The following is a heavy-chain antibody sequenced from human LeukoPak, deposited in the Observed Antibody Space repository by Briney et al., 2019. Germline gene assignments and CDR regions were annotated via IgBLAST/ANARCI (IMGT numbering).Heavy chain of an antibody. CDR2: IKSEGSN. CDR1: GFTFSSYW. CDR3: ARGMSGYYGMDV. J-gene: IGHJ6*02. V-gene: IGHV3-74*01. Sequence: GGSLRLSCAASGFTFSSYWMHWVRHAPGKGLVWVSRIKSEGSNYYADSVKGRFTIFRDNAKNTLYLQMNSLRAEDTAVYYCARGMSGYYGMDVWGQGTTVTVSS.